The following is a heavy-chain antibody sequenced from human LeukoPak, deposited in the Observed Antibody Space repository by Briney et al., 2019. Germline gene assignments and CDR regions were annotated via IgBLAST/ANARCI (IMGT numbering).Heavy chain of an antibody. CDR2: IKSKTDGGTT. V-gene: IGHV3-15*01. Sequence: GGSLRLSWAASGFTFSSAWMSWVRQAPEKGLEWVGRIKSKTDGGTTDYAAPVKGRFTISRDDSKNTLYLQMNSLKTEDTAVYYCTTFGTSWGRYYYGMDVWGKGTTVTVSS. D-gene: IGHD2-2*01. CDR1: GFTFSSAW. J-gene: IGHJ6*04. CDR3: TTFGTSWGRYYYGMDV.